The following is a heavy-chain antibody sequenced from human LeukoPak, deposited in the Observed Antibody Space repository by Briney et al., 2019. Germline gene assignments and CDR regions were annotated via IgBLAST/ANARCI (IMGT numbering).Heavy chain of an antibody. Sequence: PGGSLRLSCAASGFTVSSNYMSWVRQAPGKGLERVSVIYSGGSTYYADSVKGRFTISRDNSKNTLYLQMNSLRAEDTVVYYCARDSKSAPGFDYWGQGTLVTVSS. D-gene: IGHD2-2*01. CDR1: GFTVSSNY. V-gene: IGHV3-53*01. J-gene: IGHJ4*02. CDR3: ARDSKSAPGFDY. CDR2: IYSGGST.